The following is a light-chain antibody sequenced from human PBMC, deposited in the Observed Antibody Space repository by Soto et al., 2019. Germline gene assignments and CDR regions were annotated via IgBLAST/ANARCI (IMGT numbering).Light chain of an antibody. V-gene: IGKV3-20*01. CDR3: QQYNNSRWT. CDR2: GAS. J-gene: IGKJ1*01. CDR1: QSVSSSY. Sequence: EIVFTQSPGTLSLSPGERATLSCRASQSVSSSYLAWYQQKPGQAPRLLIYGASSRATGIPDRFSGSGSGTDFTLTISRLEPEDFAVYYCQQYNNSRWTFGQGTKVDIK.